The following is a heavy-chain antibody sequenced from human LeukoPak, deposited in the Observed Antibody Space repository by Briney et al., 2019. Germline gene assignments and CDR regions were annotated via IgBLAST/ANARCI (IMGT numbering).Heavy chain of an antibody. CDR3: AKAPGAVASHIDY. D-gene: IGHD6-19*01. CDR1: GFTFDDYA. Sequence: PGGSLRLSCAASGFTFDDYAMHWVRQAPGKGLEWVSGISWNSGSIGYADSVKGRFTISRDNAKNSLYLQMNSLRAEDTALYYCAKAPGAVASHIDYWGQGTLVTVSS. J-gene: IGHJ4*02. CDR2: ISWNSGSI. V-gene: IGHV3-9*01.